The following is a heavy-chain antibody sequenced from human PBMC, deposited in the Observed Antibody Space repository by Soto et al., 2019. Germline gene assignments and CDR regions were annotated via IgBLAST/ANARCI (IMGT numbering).Heavy chain of an antibody. CDR3: ARDPLPIIAARLTPNWFDP. Sequence: GGTNYAQKFQGWVTMTRDTSISTAYMELSRLRSDDTAVYYCARDPLPIIAARLTPNWFDPWGQGTLVTVSS. J-gene: IGHJ5*02. D-gene: IGHD6-6*01. V-gene: IGHV1-2*04. CDR2: GGT.